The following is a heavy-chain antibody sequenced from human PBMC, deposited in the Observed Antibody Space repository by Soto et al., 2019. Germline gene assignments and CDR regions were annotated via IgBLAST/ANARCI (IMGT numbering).Heavy chain of an antibody. CDR3: ARDLKQYYYDSSGYSYY. Sequence: QVQLVQSGAEVKKPGSSVKVSCKASGGTFSSYAISWVRQAPGQGLEWMGGIIPIFGTANYAQKFQGRVTITADESTSTAYMELGSLRSEDTAVYYCARDLKQYYYDSSGYSYYWGQGTLVTVSS. J-gene: IGHJ4*02. V-gene: IGHV1-69*01. CDR1: GGTFSSYA. D-gene: IGHD3-22*01. CDR2: IIPIFGTA.